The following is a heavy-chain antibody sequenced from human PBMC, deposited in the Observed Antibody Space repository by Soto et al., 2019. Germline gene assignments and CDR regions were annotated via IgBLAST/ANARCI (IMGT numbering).Heavy chain of an antibody. CDR3: ARHYYGSGSYSLDP. CDR2: IYYSGST. D-gene: IGHD3-10*01. J-gene: IGHJ5*02. Sequence: PSETLSLTCTVSGGSISNYYWSWIRQPPGKGLEWIGYIYYSGSTNYNPSLKSRVTISVDTSKNQFSQKLSSVTAADTAVYYCARHYYGSGSYSLDPRGQGTLVTVSS. V-gene: IGHV4-59*08. CDR1: GGSISNYY.